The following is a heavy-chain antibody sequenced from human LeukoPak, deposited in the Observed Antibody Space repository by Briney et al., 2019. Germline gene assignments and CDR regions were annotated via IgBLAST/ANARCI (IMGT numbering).Heavy chain of an antibody. Sequence: AASVKVSCKVSGYTLTELSMHWVRQAPGKGLEWMGGFDPEDGETIYAQKFQGRVTMTEDTSTDTAYMELSSLRSEDTAVYYCASAPYGYSGYDQGWFDPWGQGTLVTVSS. V-gene: IGHV1-24*01. CDR2: FDPEDGET. CDR3: ASAPYGYSGYDQGWFDP. J-gene: IGHJ5*02. D-gene: IGHD5-12*01. CDR1: GYTLTELS.